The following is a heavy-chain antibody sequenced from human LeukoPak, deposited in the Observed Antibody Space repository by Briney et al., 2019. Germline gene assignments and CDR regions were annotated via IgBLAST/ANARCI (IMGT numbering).Heavy chain of an antibody. CDR3: ARGLGYCSGGSCYSFRYNWFDP. CDR1: GGSFGGYY. CDR2: INHSGST. D-gene: IGHD2-15*01. Sequence: SETLSLTCAVYGGSFGGYYWSWIRQPPGKGLEWIGEINHSGSTNYNPSLKSRVTISVDTSKNQFSLKLSSVTAADTAVYYCARGLGYCSGGSCYSFRYNWFDPWGQGTLVTVSS. V-gene: IGHV4-34*01. J-gene: IGHJ5*02.